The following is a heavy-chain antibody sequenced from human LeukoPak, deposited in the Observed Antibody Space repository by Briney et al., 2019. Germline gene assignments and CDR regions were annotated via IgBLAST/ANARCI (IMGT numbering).Heavy chain of an antibody. CDR1: GFTFSTYS. V-gene: IGHV3-21*01. D-gene: IGHD6-13*01. CDR2: ISSSSSYI. J-gene: IGHJ2*01. CDR3: ARDGLAAATLTWNFFL. Sequence: PGGSLRLSCAASGFTFSTYSMNWVRQAPGKGLEWVSSISSSSSYIYYADSVKGRFTVSRDNAKTSLSLQMNSLRAEDTAVYYWARDGLAAATLTWNFFLWGRGTLVTVSS.